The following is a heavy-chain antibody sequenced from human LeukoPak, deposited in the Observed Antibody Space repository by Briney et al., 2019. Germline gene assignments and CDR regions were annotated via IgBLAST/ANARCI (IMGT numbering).Heavy chain of an antibody. CDR2: ITGSGGSA. D-gene: IGHD5-24*01. V-gene: IGHV3-23*01. CDR1: GFTFINYG. CDR3: GRDSRWAQPDY. J-gene: IGHJ4*02. Sequence: GGSLRLSCAASGFTFINYGMNWVRQAPGKGLEWVSGITGSGGSAYYADSVKGRFTISRDNSKNTVYLQINSLTAEDTAVYFCGRDSRWAQPDYWGQGTLVTVSS.